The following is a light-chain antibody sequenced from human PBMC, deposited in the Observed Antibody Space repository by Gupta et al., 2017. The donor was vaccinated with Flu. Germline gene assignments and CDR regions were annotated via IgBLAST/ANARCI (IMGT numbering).Light chain of an antibody. CDR2: RAS. V-gene: IGKV1-5*03. CDR1: QSSRSY. Sequence: TNSFLDSQSSRSYLAWFQQKPGQAPKLLIYRASSLHSGVPARFSGSGSGTEFTLTISSLQPDDVAAYYCQQHSTDPRAFGQGTRVEMK. CDR3: QQHSTDPRA. J-gene: IGKJ5*01.